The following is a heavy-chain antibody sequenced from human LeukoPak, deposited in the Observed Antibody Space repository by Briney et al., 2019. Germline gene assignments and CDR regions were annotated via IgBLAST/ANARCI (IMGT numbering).Heavy chain of an antibody. V-gene: IGHV4-31*03. Sequence: SETLSLTCTVSGGSISSGGYYWSWIRQHPGKGLEWIGYIYYSGSTYDNPSLKSRVTISVDTSKNQFSLKLSSVTAADTAVYYCARDVGTGYYYYGMDVWGQGTTVTVSS. CDR1: GGSISSGGYY. D-gene: IGHD7-27*01. CDR3: ARDVGTGYYYYGMDV. J-gene: IGHJ6*02. CDR2: IYYSGST.